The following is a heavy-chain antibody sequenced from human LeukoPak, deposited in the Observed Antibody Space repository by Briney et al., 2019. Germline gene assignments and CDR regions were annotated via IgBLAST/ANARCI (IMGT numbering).Heavy chain of an antibody. CDR2: ISAYSGKT. V-gene: IGHV1-18*01. Sequence: ASVKVSCKASSYTLTSYGITWVRQAPGQGLEWMGWISAYSGKTNYAQKLQGRVTMTTDTSTSTAYMELRSLRSDDTAVYYCARDLKRGYSSGRYSWGTGSSNDYWGQGTLVTVSS. D-gene: IGHD6-19*01. CDR1: SYTLTSYG. J-gene: IGHJ4*02. CDR3: ARDLKRGYSSGRYSWGTGSSNDY.